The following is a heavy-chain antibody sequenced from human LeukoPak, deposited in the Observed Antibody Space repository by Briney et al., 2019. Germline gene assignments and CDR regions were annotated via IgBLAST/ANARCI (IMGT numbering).Heavy chain of an antibody. V-gene: IGHV1-18*01. Sequence: ASVKVSCKASGYTFTSYGISWVRQAPGQGLEWMGWISAYNGNTNFAQKLQGRVTMTTDTSTSTAYMDLRSLRSDDTAVYYCARDQAATNTQVRFCLDWGQGTLVSVSS. J-gene: IGHJ4*02. CDR1: GYTFTSYG. CDR2: ISAYNGNT. CDR3: ARDQAATNTQVRFCLD. D-gene: IGHD3-9*01.